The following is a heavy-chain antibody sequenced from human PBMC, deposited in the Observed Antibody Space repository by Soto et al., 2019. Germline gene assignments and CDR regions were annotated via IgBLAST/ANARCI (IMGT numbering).Heavy chain of an antibody. J-gene: IGHJ4*02. Sequence: PGGSLRLSCVASGFTFSDYSMSWIRQAPGKGLGWLAFIDSRGRTLSYADSVRGRFTISRDDAENSVYLQMDSLRADDTAVYYCARQAARNYIDSWGQGNSVTVSS. D-gene: IGHD6-6*01. CDR3: ARQAARNYIDS. CDR2: IDSRGRTL. V-gene: IGHV3-11*01. CDR1: GFTFSDYS.